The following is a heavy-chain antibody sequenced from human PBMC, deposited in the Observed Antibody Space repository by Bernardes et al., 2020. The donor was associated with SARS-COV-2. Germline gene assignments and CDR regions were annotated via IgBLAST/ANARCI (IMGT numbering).Heavy chain of an antibody. D-gene: IGHD4-17*01. CDR1: GFTFSDAW. V-gene: IGHV3-15*01. Sequence: GGSLRLSCAASGFTFSDAWMSWVRQAPGKGLEWVGHIKRKSDGGTTDYLEVVKGRFTISRDDSKNTLFLQMNSLKSEDTAVYYCTLWGGRNGDYVFDYWGQGTPVTVSS. J-gene: IGHJ4*02. CDR3: TLWGGRNGDYVFDY. CDR2: IKRKSDGGTT.